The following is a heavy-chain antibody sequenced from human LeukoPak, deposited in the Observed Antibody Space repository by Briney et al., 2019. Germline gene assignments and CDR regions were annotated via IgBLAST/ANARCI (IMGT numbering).Heavy chain of an antibody. CDR1: GGTFSSYA. Sequence: SVKVSCKASGGTFSSYAISWVRQAPGQGLKWMGGIIPIFGTANYAQKFQGRVTITTDESTSTAYMELSSLRSEDTAVYYCASRYFDWSQFDYWGQGTLVTVSS. D-gene: IGHD3-9*01. CDR3: ASRYFDWSQFDY. CDR2: IIPIFGTA. V-gene: IGHV1-69*05. J-gene: IGHJ4*02.